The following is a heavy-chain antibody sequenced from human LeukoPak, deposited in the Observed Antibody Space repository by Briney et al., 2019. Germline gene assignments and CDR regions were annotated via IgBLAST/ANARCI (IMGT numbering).Heavy chain of an antibody. CDR3: ARVDTGYYYYGMDV. CDR2: ISAYNGNT. CDR1: GYTFTSYG. Sequence: ASVKVSCKASGYTFTSYGISWVRQAPGQGLEWMGWISAYNGNTNYAQKLQGRVTMTTDTSTSTAYMELRSLRSDDTAVYYCARVDTGYYYYGMDVWGQGTTVTVFS. J-gene: IGHJ6*02. D-gene: IGHD5-18*01. V-gene: IGHV1-18*01.